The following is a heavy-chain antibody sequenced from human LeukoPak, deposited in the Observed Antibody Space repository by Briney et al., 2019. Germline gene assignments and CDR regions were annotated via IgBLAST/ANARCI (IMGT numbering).Heavy chain of an antibody. J-gene: IGHJ4*02. Sequence: ASVKVSCKASGYTFTGYYMTWVRQAPGQGLEWMGWINPNSGGTNYAQKFQGRVTMTRDTSISTAYMELSRLRSDDTALYYCARAFGELLRDHYWGQGALVTVSS. V-gene: IGHV1-2*02. CDR3: ARAFGELLRDHY. CDR2: INPNSGGT. CDR1: GYTFTGYY. D-gene: IGHD3-10*01.